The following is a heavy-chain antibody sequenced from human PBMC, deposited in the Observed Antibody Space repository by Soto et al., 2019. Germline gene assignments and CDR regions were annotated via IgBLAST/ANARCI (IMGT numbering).Heavy chain of an antibody. CDR2: ISGSGGST. CDR3: AKAYDFWSGYLDAFDI. CDR1: GFTFSSYA. V-gene: IGHV3-23*01. J-gene: IGHJ3*02. D-gene: IGHD3-3*01. Sequence: GGSLRLSCAASGFTFSSYAMSWVRQAPGKGLEWVSAISGSGGSTYYADSVKGRFTISRDNSKNTLYLQMNSLRAEDTAVYYCAKAYDFWSGYLDAFDIFGQGTMVTVSS.